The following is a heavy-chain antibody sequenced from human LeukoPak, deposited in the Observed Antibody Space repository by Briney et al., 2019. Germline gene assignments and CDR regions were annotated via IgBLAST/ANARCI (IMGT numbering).Heavy chain of an antibody. V-gene: IGHV1-2*02. J-gene: IGHJ4*02. CDR3: ARDQRGSDIVATLSFGY. D-gene: IGHD5-12*01. CDR1: GYTFTGYY. CDR2: INPNSGGT. Sequence: GASVKVSCKASGYTFTGYYMHWVRQAPGQGLEWMGWINPNSGGTNYAQKFQGRVTMTRDTSISTAYMELSRLRSDDTAVYYCARDQRGSDIVATLSFGYWGQGTLVTVSS.